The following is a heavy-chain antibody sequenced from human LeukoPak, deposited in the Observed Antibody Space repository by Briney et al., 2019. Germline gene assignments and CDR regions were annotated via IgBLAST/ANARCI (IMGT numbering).Heavy chain of an antibody. CDR1: GFTFSSYA. CDR3: ARGEFNGLDY. D-gene: IGHD2-8*01. V-gene: IGHV3-30-3*01. J-gene: IGHJ4*02. CDR2: LLYDGSNK. Sequence: GRSLRLSCAASGFTFSSYAMHWVRPARGKGLEGVIVLLYDGSNKYYADTVKGRFTISRDNSKNTLYVQMNSLRPEDTAVYYCARGEFNGLDYWGQGTLVTVSS.